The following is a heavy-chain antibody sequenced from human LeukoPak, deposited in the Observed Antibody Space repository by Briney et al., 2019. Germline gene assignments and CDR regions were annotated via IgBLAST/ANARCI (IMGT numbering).Heavy chain of an antibody. J-gene: IGHJ6*03. Sequence: GGSLRLSCAAAGFTFGSSAMSWVRQAPGKGLEWVSGINSRGDKTYYADSVKGRFTISRDNSKNTLYLQMNSLRAEGTAVYYCASGSGSYRTPYYYMDVWGTGTTVTVSS. CDR1: GFTFGSSA. V-gene: IGHV3-23*01. CDR2: INSRGDKT. D-gene: IGHD3-10*01. CDR3: ASGSGSYRTPYYYMDV.